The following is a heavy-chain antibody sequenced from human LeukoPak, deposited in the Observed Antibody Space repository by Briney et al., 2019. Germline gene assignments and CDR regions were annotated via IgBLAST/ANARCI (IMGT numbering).Heavy chain of an antibody. CDR2: ISAYNGNT. J-gene: IGHJ6*03. V-gene: IGHV1-18*04. CDR3: ARVITIFGNYYYYYMDV. Sequence: ASVKVSCKASGYTFTGYYVHWVRQAPGQGLEWMGWISAYNGNTNYAQKLQGRVTMTTDTSTSTAYMELRSLRSDDTAVYYCARVITIFGNYYYYYMDVWGKGTTVTVSS. CDR1: GYTFTGYY. D-gene: IGHD3-3*01.